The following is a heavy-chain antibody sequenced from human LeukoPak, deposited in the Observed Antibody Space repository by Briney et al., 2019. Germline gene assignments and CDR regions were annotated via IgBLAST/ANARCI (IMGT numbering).Heavy chain of an antibody. J-gene: IGHJ5*02. Sequence: QAGGSLRLSCAASGFTFSSNDMNWVRQAPGKGLEWVAFIMYDGSDKYYADSVKGRFTISRDNAKNSLYLQMNSLRAEDTAVYFCSRNPTAYNWFDPWGQGTLVTVSS. V-gene: IGHV3-30*02. CDR3: SRNPTAYNWFDP. CDR2: IMYDGSDK. CDR1: GFTFSSND. D-gene: IGHD1-14*01.